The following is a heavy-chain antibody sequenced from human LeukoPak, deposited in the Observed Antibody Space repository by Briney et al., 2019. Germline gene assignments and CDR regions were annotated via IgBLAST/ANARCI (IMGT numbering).Heavy chain of an antibody. Sequence: GGSLRLSCVASGFTFSNYVLTWVRQPPGKGLEWVSAITGSGSNTYYADSVRGRFTIFRDNSKNTLYLQMSSLRAEDTAVYYCARDELEMATTSWGQGTLVTVSS. CDR2: ITGSGSNT. V-gene: IGHV3-23*01. J-gene: IGHJ5*02. D-gene: IGHD5-24*01. CDR3: ARDELEMATTS. CDR1: GFTFSNYV.